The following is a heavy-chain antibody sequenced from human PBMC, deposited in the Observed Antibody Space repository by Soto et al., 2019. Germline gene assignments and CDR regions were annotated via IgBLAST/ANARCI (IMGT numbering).Heavy chain of an antibody. Sequence: GGSLRLSCAASGFTFSSYWMHWVRQAPGKGLVWVSRINSDGSSTSYADSVKGRFTISRDNAKNTLYLQMNSLRAEDTAVYYCARGLYGSGSYYNYYHYGMDVWGQGTTVTVS. V-gene: IGHV3-74*01. CDR1: GFTFSSYW. CDR3: ARGLYGSGSYYNYYHYGMDV. J-gene: IGHJ6*02. CDR2: INSDGSST. D-gene: IGHD3-10*01.